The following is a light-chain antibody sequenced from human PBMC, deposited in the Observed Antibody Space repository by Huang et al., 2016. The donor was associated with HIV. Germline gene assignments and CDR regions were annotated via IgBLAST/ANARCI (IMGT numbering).Light chain of an antibody. V-gene: IGKV1-39*01. J-gene: IGKJ2*01. CDR1: QSITKY. CDR3: QQSYKAPRT. CDR2: GAS. Sequence: DLQMTQSPSSLSASVGDRVIISCRASQSITKYLNWYQQMPGKAPKLLIYGASTLQRGVSSRFSGSVSGTDFTLTIGSLQPEDAATYYCQQSYKAPRTFGQGTLLEI.